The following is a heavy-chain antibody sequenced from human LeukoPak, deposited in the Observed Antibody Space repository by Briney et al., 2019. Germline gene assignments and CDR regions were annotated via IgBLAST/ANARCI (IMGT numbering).Heavy chain of an antibody. V-gene: IGHV4-34*01. CDR3: AREAYYDSSGYYN. CDR1: GGSFSGYY. Sequence: PSETLSLTRAVYGGSFSGYYWSWIRQPPGKGLEWIGEINHSGSTNYNPSLKSRVTISVDPSKTQSSLKLSSVTAADPAVYYCAREAYYDSSGYYNWGQGTLVTVSS. D-gene: IGHD3-22*01. J-gene: IGHJ4*02. CDR2: INHSGST.